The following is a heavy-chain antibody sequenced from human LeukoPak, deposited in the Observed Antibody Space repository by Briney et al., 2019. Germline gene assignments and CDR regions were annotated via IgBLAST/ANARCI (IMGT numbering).Heavy chain of an antibody. CDR1: GFTFGSYA. CDR2: ITGGGENT. D-gene: IGHD7-27*01. J-gene: IGHJ4*02. V-gene: IGHV3-23*01. Sequence: SGKSLRLSCAASGFTFGSYAMTWVRQAPGKGLEWVSTITGGGENTYYADSVRGRFTISRDNSKTTLHLQMNGLRAEDTAVYYCAKVLTGSQDYWGQGTLVTVSP. CDR3: AKVLTGSQDY.